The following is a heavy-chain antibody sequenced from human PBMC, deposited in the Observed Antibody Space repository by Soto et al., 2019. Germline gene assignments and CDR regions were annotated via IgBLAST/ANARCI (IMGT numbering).Heavy chain of an antibody. CDR3: AAPRFFSYKGYFEY. J-gene: IGHJ4*02. V-gene: IGHV1-69*06. CDR1: RGTFSSYA. Sequence: SVKFSCKASRGTFSSYAISWLRLAPGQGLEWMGVIIPMFGTANYAQKFQGRVTITADKSTSTVYMELSSLRSEDTAVYYCAAPRFFSYKGYFEYWGQGTLVTVSS. CDR2: IIPMFGTA. D-gene: IGHD1-1*01.